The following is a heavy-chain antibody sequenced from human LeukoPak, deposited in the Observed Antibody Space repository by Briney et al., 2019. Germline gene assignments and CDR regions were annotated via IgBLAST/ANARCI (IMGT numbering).Heavy chain of an antibody. CDR3: ARMGDRAVVVVAARDRYYYYGMDV. CDR2: IIPILGIA. D-gene: IGHD2-15*01. V-gene: IGHV1-69*04. J-gene: IGHJ6*02. Sequence: ASVKVSCKASGGTFSSYAISWVRQAPGQGLEWMGRIIPILGIANYAQKCQGRVTITADKSTSTAYMELSSLRSEDTAVYYCARMGDRAVVVVAARDRYYYYGMDVWGQGTTVTVSS. CDR1: GGTFSSYA.